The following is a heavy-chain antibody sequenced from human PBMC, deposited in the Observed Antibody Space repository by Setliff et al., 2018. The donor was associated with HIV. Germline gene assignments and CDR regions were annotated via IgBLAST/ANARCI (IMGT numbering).Heavy chain of an antibody. CDR2: ISSSSNTI. Sequence: AGGSLRLSCAASGFTFSSYSMNWVRQTPGKGLEWISYISSSSNTIYYADSVKGRFTISRDKAKNSLYLQMNSLRAEDTAMYYCARALYRVKQQLVPHFFDYWGQGTLVTVSS. J-gene: IGHJ4*02. D-gene: IGHD6-13*01. CDR1: GFTFSSYS. CDR3: ARALYRVKQQLVPHFFDY. V-gene: IGHV3-48*01.